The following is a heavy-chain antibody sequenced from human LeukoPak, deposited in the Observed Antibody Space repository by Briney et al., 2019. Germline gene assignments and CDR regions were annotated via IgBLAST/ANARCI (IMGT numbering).Heavy chain of an antibody. V-gene: IGHV4-34*01. CDR2: INHSGST. J-gene: IGHJ4*02. CDR1: GGSFSGYY. D-gene: IGHD6-19*01. Sequence: SETLSLTCAVYGGSFSGYYWSWIRQPAGKGLEWIGEINHSGSTNYNPSLKSRVTISVDTSKNQFSLKLSSVTAADTAVYYCRSSGFTFDYWGQGTLVTVSS. CDR3: RSSGFTFDY.